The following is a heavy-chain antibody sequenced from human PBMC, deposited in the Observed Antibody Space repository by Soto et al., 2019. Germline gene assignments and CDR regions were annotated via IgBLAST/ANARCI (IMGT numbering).Heavy chain of an antibody. D-gene: IGHD6-13*01. CDR2: INPSGGST. V-gene: IGHV1-46*01. CDR3: ARDSGSSSWIFDFDY. Sequence: ASVKVSCKASGYTFTSYYMHWVRQAPGQGLEWMGIINPSGGSTSYAQKFQGRVTMTRDTSTSTVYMELRSLRSDDTAVYYCARDSGSSSWIFDFDYWGQGTLVTVSS. J-gene: IGHJ4*02. CDR1: GYTFTSYY.